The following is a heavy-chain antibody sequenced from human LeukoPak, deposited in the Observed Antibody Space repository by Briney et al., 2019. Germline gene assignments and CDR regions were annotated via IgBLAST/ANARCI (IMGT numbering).Heavy chain of an antibody. D-gene: IGHD6-19*01. Sequence: GGSLRLSCVGSGFTFSSYAMSWVRQAPGKGLEWVSAIRDSGGSTYYADSVKGRFTISRDNSKNTLYLQMNSLRAEDTAIYYCAKDGKAVAGTPPYNWFDPWGQGTLVTVSS. CDR3: AKDGKAVAGTPPYNWFDP. J-gene: IGHJ5*02. CDR2: IRDSGGST. V-gene: IGHV3-23*01. CDR1: GFTFSSYA.